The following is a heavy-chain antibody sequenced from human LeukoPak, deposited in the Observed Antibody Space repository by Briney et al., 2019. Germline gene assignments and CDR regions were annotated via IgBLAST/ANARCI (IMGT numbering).Heavy chain of an antibody. V-gene: IGHV3-48*01. CDR2: ISSSSSTI. D-gene: IGHD3-9*01. CDR1: GFTFSSYS. J-gene: IGHJ4*02. CDR3: AREPPYYDILTGPDY. Sequence: GGSLRLSCAASGFTFSSYSMKWGRQAPGRGGEGVSYISSSSSTIYYADSLKGRFTISRDNAKNSLYLQMNSLRPEDTAVYYCAREPPYYDILTGPDYWGQGALVTVSS.